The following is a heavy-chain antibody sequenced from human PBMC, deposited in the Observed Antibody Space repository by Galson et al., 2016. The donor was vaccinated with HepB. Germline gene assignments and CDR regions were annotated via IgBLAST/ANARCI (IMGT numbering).Heavy chain of an antibody. CDR2: ISYDGRNK. Sequence: SLRLSCAASGLTFSSHAMHWVRQAPGKGLEWVALISYDGRNKYYTDSVKGRFTISRDDSKNILYLQMNSLRPDDTAVYYCARPKVRFTSTWFYFDYWGQGTLVTVSS. CDR1: GLTFSSHA. D-gene: IGHD6-13*01. V-gene: IGHV3-30*04. CDR3: ARPKVRFTSTWFYFDY. J-gene: IGHJ4*02.